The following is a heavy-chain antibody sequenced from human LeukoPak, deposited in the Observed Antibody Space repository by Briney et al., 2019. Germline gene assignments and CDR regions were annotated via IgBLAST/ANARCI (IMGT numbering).Heavy chain of an antibody. V-gene: IGHV1-18*01. Sequence: GSSVKVSCKASGGTFSSYAITWVRQAPGQGLEWMGWISAYNGNTNYAQKFQGRVTMTIDTPTSTAYMELSSLRSEDTAVYYCARTGRTRITMVRERGWFDPWGQGTLVTVSS. D-gene: IGHD3-10*01. CDR3: ARTGRTRITMVRERGWFDP. J-gene: IGHJ5*02. CDR1: GGTFSSYA. CDR2: ISAYNGNT.